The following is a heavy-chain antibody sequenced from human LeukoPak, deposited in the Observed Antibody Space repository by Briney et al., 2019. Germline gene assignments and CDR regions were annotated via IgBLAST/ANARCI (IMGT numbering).Heavy chain of an antibody. V-gene: IGHV3-33*06. CDR3: AKDIRSGIEAFDI. J-gene: IGHJ3*02. CDR1: GFTFSSYG. CDR2: IWYDGSNK. Sequence: GRSLRLSCAASGFTFSSYGMHWVRQAPGKGLEWVAVIWYDGSNKYYADSVKGRFTISRDNSKNTLYLQMNSLRAEDTAVHYCAKDIRSGIEAFDIWGQGTMVTVSS.